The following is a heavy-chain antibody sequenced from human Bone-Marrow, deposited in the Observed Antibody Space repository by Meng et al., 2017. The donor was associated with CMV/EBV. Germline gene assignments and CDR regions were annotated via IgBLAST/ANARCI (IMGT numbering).Heavy chain of an antibody. CDR3: ARDHDSRFWSGHFPGY. CDR2: INPNSGGT. Sequence: ASVKVSCKASGYTFTSYYMHWVRQAPGQGLEWMGWINPNSGGTNYAQKFQGRVTMTRDTSISTAYMELSRLRSDDTAVYYCARDHDSRFWSGHFPGYWGQGTLVTVSS. D-gene: IGHD3-3*01. CDR1: GYTFTSYY. J-gene: IGHJ4*02. V-gene: IGHV1-2*02.